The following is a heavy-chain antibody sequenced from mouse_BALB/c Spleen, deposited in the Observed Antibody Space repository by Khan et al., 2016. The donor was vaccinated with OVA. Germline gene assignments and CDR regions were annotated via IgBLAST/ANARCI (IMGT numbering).Heavy chain of an antibody. V-gene: IGHV1-7*01. D-gene: IGHD2-5*01. Sequence: QVQLKQSGAELAKPGASMKMSCKASGYTFTTYWMHWVKQRPGQGLEWIGYIDPTTGYTEYNQKFKDRATLTTDKSSSTAYMQLSSLTSEDSAAYYCASSGLYSIVAYWGQGTLVTVSA. CDR1: GYTFTTYW. J-gene: IGHJ3*01. CDR3: ASSGLYSIVAY. CDR2: IDPTTGYT.